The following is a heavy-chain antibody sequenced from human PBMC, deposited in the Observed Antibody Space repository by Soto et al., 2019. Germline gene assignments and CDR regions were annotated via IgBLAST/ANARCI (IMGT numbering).Heavy chain of an antibody. J-gene: IGHJ3*02. CDR2: IIPSLDIA. CDR1: GDTFSSYT. CDR3: AAGGHGAVDI. D-gene: IGHD1-26*01. V-gene: IGHV1-69*02. Sequence: QVQLVQSGAEVKKPGSSVKVSCKASGDTFSSYTITWVRQAPGQGLEWMGRIIPSLDIAIYAHKYQGRVTITADKSTSTAYMERSSLRSEATAVYYCAAGGHGAVDIWGQGTMVTVSS.